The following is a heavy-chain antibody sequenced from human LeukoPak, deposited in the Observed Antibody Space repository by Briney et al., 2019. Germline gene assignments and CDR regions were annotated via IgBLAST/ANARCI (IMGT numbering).Heavy chain of an antibody. CDR3: AALASDIGYCSGGSCDKKGPDDY. Sequence: PSQTLSLTCTVSGGSISSGDYYWSWIRQPPGKGLEWIGYIYYSGSTYYNPSLKSRVTISVDTSKNQLSLKLSSVTAADTAVYYCAALASDIGYCSGGSCDKKGPDDYWGQGTLVTVSS. V-gene: IGHV4-30-4*01. D-gene: IGHD2-15*01. CDR1: GGSISSGDYY. CDR2: IYYSGST. J-gene: IGHJ4*02.